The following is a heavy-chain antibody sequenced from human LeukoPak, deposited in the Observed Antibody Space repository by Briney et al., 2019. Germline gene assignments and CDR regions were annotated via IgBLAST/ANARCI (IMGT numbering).Heavy chain of an antibody. CDR1: GGSISSYY. Sequence: SETLSLTCTVSGGSISSYYWSWIRQPPGKGLEWIGYIYYSGSTNYNPSLKSRVTISVDTSKNQFSLKLSSVTAADTAVYYCAAVYYYDSSGYCFDYWGQGTLVTVSS. CDR2: IYYSGST. CDR3: AAVYYYDSSGYCFDY. J-gene: IGHJ4*02. D-gene: IGHD3-22*01. V-gene: IGHV4-59*08.